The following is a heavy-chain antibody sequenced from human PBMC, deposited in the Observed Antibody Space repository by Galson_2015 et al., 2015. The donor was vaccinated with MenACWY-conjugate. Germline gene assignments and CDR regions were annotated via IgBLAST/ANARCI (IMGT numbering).Heavy chain of an antibody. CDR1: GFTFDDKD. V-gene: IGHV3-9*01. Sequence: SLRLSCAGSGFTFDDKDMHWVRQAPGKGLEWVSGISWDSGSIDYADSVKSRFTISRDNAKNSLYLQISSLRAEDTALYYCAKSAEYSSGWYAIEYWGQGALVTVSS. D-gene: IGHD6-19*01. CDR2: ISWDSGSI. J-gene: IGHJ4*02. CDR3: AKSAEYSSGWYAIEY.